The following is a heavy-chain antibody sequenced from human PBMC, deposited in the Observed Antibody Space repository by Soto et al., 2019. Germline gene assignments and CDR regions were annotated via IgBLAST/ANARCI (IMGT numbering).Heavy chain of an antibody. D-gene: IGHD2-2*01. J-gene: IGHJ4*02. CDR2: IIPILGIA. Sequence: SVKVFCKASGGTFSSYTISWVRQAPGQGLEWMGRIIPILGIANYAQKFQGRVTITADKSTSTAYMELSSLRSEDTAVYYCARGEVGCGSPRVDKVWADYWAQGPLVTVSP. CDR3: ARGEVGCGSPRVDKVWADY. CDR1: GGTFSSYT. V-gene: IGHV1-69*02.